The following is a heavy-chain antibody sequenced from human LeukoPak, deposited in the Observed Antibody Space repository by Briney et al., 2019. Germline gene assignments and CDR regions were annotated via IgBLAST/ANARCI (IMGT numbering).Heavy chain of an antibody. CDR1: GFTINNSHYY. V-gene: IGHV4-30-4*01. CDR2: IYDTGNT. J-gene: IGHJ5*02. D-gene: IGHD2-2*02. CDR3: AREAIVVVPADIERWFDP. Sequence: PSQTLSLTCTVYGFTINNSHYYWHCPRQPPGKGLECNAYIYDTGNTYYNQSIKSRVTISVDTSKNQFSLKLSSVTAADTAVYYCAREAIVVVPADIERWFDPWGQGTLVTVSS.